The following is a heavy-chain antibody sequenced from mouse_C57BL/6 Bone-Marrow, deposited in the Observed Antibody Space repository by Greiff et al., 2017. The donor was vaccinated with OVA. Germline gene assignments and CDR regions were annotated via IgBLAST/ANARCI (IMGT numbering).Heavy chain of an antibody. V-gene: IGHV1-84*01. CDR2: IYPGSGNT. CDR1: GYTFTDYY. CDR3: ASSYGDAMDY. D-gene: IGHD1-1*02. Sequence: LVESGPELVKPGASVKISCKASGYTFTDYYINWMKQRPGQGLEWIGWIYPGSGNTKYNEKFKGKATLTVDTSSSTAYMQLSSLTSEDSAVYFCASSYGDAMDYWGQGTSVTVSS. J-gene: IGHJ4*01.